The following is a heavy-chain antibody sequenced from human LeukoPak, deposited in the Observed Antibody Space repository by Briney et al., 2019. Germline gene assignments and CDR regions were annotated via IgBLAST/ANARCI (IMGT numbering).Heavy chain of an antibody. CDR3: ARGGGDS. Sequence: GGSLRLSCAASGFTFSTSWMNWVRQAPGKGLERVAMITQEESERYYVDSVKGRFIISRDNVKSSLYLQMNSLRAEDTAVYYCARGGGDSWGQGTLVTVSS. D-gene: IGHD3-3*01. CDR2: ITQEESER. V-gene: IGHV3-7*01. CDR1: GFTFSTSW. J-gene: IGHJ4*02.